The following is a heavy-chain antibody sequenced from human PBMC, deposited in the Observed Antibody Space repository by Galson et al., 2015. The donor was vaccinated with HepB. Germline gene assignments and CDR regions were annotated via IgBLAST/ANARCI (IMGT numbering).Heavy chain of an antibody. J-gene: IGHJ6*02. V-gene: IGHV3-53*01. CDR2: IYSDGTT. CDR1: GFAVSDNY. CDR3: ARDKVDVEWALYATRPNYYYYGMDV. Sequence: SLRLSCAASGFAVSDNYMSWVRQAPGKGLEWVSVIYSDGTTYYADSVKGRFTISRDNSKNTLYLQMNSLRAEDTAVYYCARDKVDVEWALYATRPNYYYYGMDVWGQGTTVTVSS. D-gene: IGHD3-3*01.